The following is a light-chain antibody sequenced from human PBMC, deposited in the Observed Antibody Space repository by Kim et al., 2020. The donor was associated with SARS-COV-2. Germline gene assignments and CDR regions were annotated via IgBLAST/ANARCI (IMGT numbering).Light chain of an antibody. CDR2: RNS. CDR1: SSNSGSNY. Sequence: ELTQPPSASGTPGQRVTISCSGSSSNSGSNYVYWYQQLPGTAPKLLIYRNSQRPSGVPDRFSGSKSDTSASLAISGLRSEDEADYHCAAWDDILSGWVFGGGTQLTVL. V-gene: IGLV1-47*01. CDR3: AAWDDILSGWV. J-gene: IGLJ3*02.